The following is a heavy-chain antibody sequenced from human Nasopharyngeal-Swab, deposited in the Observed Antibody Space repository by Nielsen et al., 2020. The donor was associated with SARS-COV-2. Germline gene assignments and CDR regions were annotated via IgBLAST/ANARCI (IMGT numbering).Heavy chain of an antibody. D-gene: IGHD1-26*01. Sequence: LSLTCAASGFTFSRYWMHWVRQAPGKGLVWVSRVNGDGSGTGHADSVKGRFTISRDNAKSMLYLQMNSLRAEDTAVYYCAVGQHAGAFDYWGQGTLVTVSS. CDR1: GFTFSRYW. J-gene: IGHJ4*02. V-gene: IGHV3-74*01. CDR3: AVGQHAGAFDY. CDR2: VNGDGSGT.